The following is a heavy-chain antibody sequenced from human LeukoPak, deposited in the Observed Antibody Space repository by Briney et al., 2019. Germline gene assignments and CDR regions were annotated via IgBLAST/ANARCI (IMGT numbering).Heavy chain of an antibody. J-gene: IGHJ4*02. CDR3: ATVYGAGTYHFDY. CDR1: GVSVSARHYY. V-gene: IGHV4-39*07. D-gene: IGHD3-10*01. CDR2: VYFGGST. Sequence: SETLSLTCTVSGVSVSARHYYWGWVRQPPGRGLEWIASVYFGGSTLSDPSLTSRITLSVDTSKNQFSLKLTSVTAADTAVYYCATVYGAGTYHFDYWGQGTLVTVSS.